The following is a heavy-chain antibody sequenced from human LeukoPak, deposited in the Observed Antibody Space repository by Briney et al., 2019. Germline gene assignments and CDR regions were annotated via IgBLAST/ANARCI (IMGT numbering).Heavy chain of an antibody. D-gene: IGHD2-15*01. CDR3: ARHARGIVVVVARYFDY. CDR1: GGSISSSSYY. Sequence: SETLSLTCTVSGGSISSSSYYWGWIRQPPGKGLEWIGSIYYSGSTYYNPSLKSRVTISVYTSKNPFSLKLSSVTAPETAVCYCARHARGIVVVVARYFDYWGQGTLVTVSS. V-gene: IGHV4-39*01. CDR2: IYYSGST. J-gene: IGHJ4*02.